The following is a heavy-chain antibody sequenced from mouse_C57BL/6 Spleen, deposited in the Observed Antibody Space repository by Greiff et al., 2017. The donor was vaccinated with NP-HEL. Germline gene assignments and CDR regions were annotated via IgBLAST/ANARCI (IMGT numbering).Heavy chain of an antibody. D-gene: IGHD1-1*01. CDR2: IHPNSGST. Sequence: QVQLQQPGAELVKPGASVKLSCKASGYTFTSYWMHWVKQRPGQGLEWIGMIHPNSGSTNYNEKFKSKATLTVDKSSSTAYMQLSSLTSEDSAVYYCARWGYYGSSTYAMDYWGQGTSVTVSS. CDR1: GYTFTSYW. CDR3: ARWGYYGSSTYAMDY. J-gene: IGHJ4*01. V-gene: IGHV1-64*01.